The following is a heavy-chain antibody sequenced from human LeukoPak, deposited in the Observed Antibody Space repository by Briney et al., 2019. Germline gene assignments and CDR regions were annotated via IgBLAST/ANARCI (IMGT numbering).Heavy chain of an antibody. Sequence: GGSLRLSCAASGFTFSSYGMHWVRQAPGKGLEWVAVIWYDGSNKYYADSVKGRFTISRDNSKNTLYLQMNSLRAEDTAVYYCARGGARGYSYGSFFDYWGQGTPVTVSS. CDR2: IWYDGSNK. D-gene: IGHD5-18*01. CDR1: GFTFSSYG. V-gene: IGHV3-33*01. J-gene: IGHJ4*02. CDR3: ARGGARGYSYGSFFDY.